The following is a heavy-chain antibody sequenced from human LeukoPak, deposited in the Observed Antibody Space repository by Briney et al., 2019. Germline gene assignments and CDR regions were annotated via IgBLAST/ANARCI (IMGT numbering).Heavy chain of an antibody. CDR1: GDSISSYS. D-gene: IGHD3-22*01. V-gene: IGHV4-59*12. CDR2: ISDSGST. Sequence: SETLSLTCTVSGDSISSYSWSWIRQPPGMGLEWIGNISDSGSTYYNPSLKSRVTISVDTSKNQFSLKLSSVTAADTAVYYCARSLPTYYYDSSGYLYWGQGTLVTVSS. CDR3: ARSLPTYYYDSSGYLY. J-gene: IGHJ4*02.